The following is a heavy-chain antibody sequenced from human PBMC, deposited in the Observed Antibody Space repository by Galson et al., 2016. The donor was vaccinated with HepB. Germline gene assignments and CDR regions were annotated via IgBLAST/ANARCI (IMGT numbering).Heavy chain of an antibody. CDR2: ISSSGRTV. J-gene: IGHJ4*02. V-gene: IGHV3-48*01. CDR3: ARGPQFYDIVTGYQHFDF. Sequence: SLRLSCAASGFTFSAYSMNWVRQAPGKGLEWVSFISSSGRTVYYADSVKGRFTISRDKGSNSLYLQMERLTVGDTAMYYCARGPQFYDIVTGYQHFDFWGQGSLVTVSS. D-gene: IGHD3-9*01. CDR1: GFTFSAYS.